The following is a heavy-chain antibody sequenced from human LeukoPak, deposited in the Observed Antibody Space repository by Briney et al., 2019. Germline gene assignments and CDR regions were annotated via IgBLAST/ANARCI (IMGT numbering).Heavy chain of an antibody. Sequence: GGSLRLSCAASGFTVSSNYMNWVRQAPGKGLEWVATIKQDGSEKYYVDSVKGRFTISRDNAKNSLYLQMNSLRAEDTAVYYCAREAQQHYYFDYWGQGTLVTVSS. D-gene: IGHD6-13*01. J-gene: IGHJ4*02. CDR1: GFTVSSNY. V-gene: IGHV3-7*05. CDR2: IKQDGSEK. CDR3: AREAQQHYYFDY.